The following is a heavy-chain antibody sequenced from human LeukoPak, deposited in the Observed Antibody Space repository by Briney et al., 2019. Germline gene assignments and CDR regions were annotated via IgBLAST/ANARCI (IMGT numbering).Heavy chain of an antibody. Sequence: PEASVKVSCKASGYTFIDYYMHWVRQAPGQGLEWVGRITPDSGGTNYAQKLQGRVTTTTDTSTSTAYMELRSLRSDDTAVYYCARDYPYYDSGGYQTDFIDYWGQGTLVTVSS. CDR3: ARDYPYYDSGGYQTDFIDY. J-gene: IGHJ4*02. V-gene: IGHV1-2*06. CDR1: GYTFIDYY. CDR2: ITPDSGGT. D-gene: IGHD3-22*01.